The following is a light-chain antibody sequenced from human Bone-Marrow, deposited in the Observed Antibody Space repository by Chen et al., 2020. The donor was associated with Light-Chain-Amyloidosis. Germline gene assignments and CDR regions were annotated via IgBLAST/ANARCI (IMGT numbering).Light chain of an antibody. V-gene: IGLV3-21*02. CDR1: NIGATS. CDR2: DDS. CDR3: QVWDRSSDRPV. J-gene: IGLJ3*02. Sequence: SDLLTQPSSESVARGQTVSLAGGGNNIGATSVHWYQQAPGQAPLLVVYDDSDRPSGIPERLSGSNSGNTATLTISRVEAGDEADYYCQVWDRSSDRPVFGGGTKLTVL.